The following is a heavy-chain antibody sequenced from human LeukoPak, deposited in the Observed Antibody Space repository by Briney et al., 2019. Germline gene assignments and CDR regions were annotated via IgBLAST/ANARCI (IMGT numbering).Heavy chain of an antibody. CDR2: IIPIFGTA. V-gene: IGHV1-69*13. J-gene: IGHJ4*02. CDR3: ARVATGAYYGSGSYQFDY. CDR1: GGTFSSYT. Sequence: AASVKVSCKASGGTFSSYTITWVRQAPGQGLEWMGGIIPIFGTANYAQKFQGRVTITADESTSTAYMELSSLRSEDTAVYYCARVATGAYYGSGSYQFDYWGQGTLVTVSS. D-gene: IGHD3-10*01.